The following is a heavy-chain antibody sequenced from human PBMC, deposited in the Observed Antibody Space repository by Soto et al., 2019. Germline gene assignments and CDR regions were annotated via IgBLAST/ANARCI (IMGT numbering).Heavy chain of an antibody. J-gene: IGHJ6*03. Sequence: SVKVSCKASGGTFSSYTISWVRQAPGQGLEWMGRIIPILGIANYAQKFQGRVTITADKSTSTAYMELSSLRSEDTAVYYCARDRDRIFGVVDHPPFSCRDVWGKGTTVTVS. V-gene: IGHV1-69*04. CDR3: ARDRDRIFGVVDHPPFSCRDV. D-gene: IGHD3-3*02. CDR2: IIPILGIA. CDR1: GGTFSSYT.